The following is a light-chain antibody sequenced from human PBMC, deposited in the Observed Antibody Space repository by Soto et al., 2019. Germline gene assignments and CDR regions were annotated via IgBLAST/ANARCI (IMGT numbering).Light chain of an antibody. V-gene: IGKV1-8*01. J-gene: IGKJ2*01. CDR1: QGISSY. CDR2: AAS. CDR3: QQYYSYPHT. Sequence: AIRMTQSPSSFSASTGDRVTITCRASQGISSYLAWYQQKPGKAPKLLIYAASTLQSGVPSRFSGSGSGTDFTLTIGCLQSEDFATYYCQQYYSYPHTFGQGTKLEIK.